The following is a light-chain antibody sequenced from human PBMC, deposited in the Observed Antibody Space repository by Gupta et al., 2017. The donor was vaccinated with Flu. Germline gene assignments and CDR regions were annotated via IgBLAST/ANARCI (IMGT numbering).Light chain of an antibody. CDR2: LGS. Sequence: DIVMTQSPLSLPVTPGEPASISCRSSQSLLHSNGYNYLDWYLQKPGQSPQLLIYLGSNRASWVPDRFSGSGSGTDFTLKISRVEAEDVGVYYCRQALQTLYTFGQGTKLEIK. CDR1: QSLLHSNGYNY. V-gene: IGKV2-28*01. CDR3: RQALQTLYT. J-gene: IGKJ2*01.